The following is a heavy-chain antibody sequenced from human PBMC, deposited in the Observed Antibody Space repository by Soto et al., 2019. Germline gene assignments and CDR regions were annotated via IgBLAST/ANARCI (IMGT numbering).Heavy chain of an antibody. CDR1: GFMFSTYA. CDR2: ISYDGGNK. Sequence: GGSLRLSCAASGFMFSTYAMYWVRQAPGKGPEWVAVISYDGGNKYSADSVKGRFTISRDNSKNTLYLQMNSLRAEDTAVYYCAREDLIWGQGSLVTVSS. V-gene: IGHV3-30-3*01. J-gene: IGHJ4*02. CDR3: AREDLI.